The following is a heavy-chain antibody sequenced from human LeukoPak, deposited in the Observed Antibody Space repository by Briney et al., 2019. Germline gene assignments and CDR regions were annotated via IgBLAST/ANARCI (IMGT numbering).Heavy chain of an antibody. CDR3: ARGYDSSGYPIDY. J-gene: IGHJ4*02. CDR1: GFTFDDYG. CDR2: ISSSSSYI. V-gene: IGHV3-21*01. Sequence: PGGSLRLSCAASGFTFDDYGMSWVRQAPGKGLEWVSSISSSSSYIYYADSVKGRFTISRDNAKNSLYLQMNSLRAEDTAVYYCARGYDSSGYPIDYWGQGTLVTVSS. D-gene: IGHD3-22*01.